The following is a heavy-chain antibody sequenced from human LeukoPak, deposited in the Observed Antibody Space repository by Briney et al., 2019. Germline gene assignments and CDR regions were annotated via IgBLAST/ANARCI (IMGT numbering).Heavy chain of an antibody. CDR3: ARADWDTAMIDY. J-gene: IGHJ4*02. CDR2: ITWNGGST. V-gene: IGHV3-20*04. Sequence: GGSLRLSCAASGFSFNDYGMSWVRQAPGQGPEWVSGITWNGGSTDYAASVKGRFTISRDNARNSLYLQMNSLRAEDTAVYYCARADWDTAMIDYWGQGTVVTVSS. CDR1: GFSFNDYG. D-gene: IGHD5-18*01.